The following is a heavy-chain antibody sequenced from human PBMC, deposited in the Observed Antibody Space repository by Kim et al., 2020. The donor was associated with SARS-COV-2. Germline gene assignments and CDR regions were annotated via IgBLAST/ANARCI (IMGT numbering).Heavy chain of an antibody. D-gene: IGHD3-22*01. CDR3: ARESGDYYDSSGYYAFIVARNDAFDI. CDR1: GYTFTSYY. Sequence: ASVKVSCKASGYTFTSYYMHWVRQAPGQGLEWMGIINPSGGSTSYAQKFQGRVTMTRDTSTSTVYMELSSLRSEDTAVYYCARESGDYYDSSGYYAFIVARNDAFDIWGQGTMVTVSS. CDR2: INPSGGST. V-gene: IGHV1-46*01. J-gene: IGHJ3*02.